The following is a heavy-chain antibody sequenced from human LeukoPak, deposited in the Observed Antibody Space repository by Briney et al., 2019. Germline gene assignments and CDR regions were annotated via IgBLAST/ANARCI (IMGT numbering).Heavy chain of an antibody. CDR2: ISSSSSYI. D-gene: IGHD1-26*01. CDR1: GFTFSSYS. CDR3: ARDGDGPPWEEDAFDI. V-gene: IGHV3-21*04. J-gene: IGHJ3*02. Sequence: GGSLRLSCAASGFTFSSYSMNWVRQAPGKGLEWVSSISSSSSYIYYADSVKGRFTISRDNAKNSLYLQMSSLRSEDTAVYYCARDGDGPPWEEDAFDIWGQGTMVTVSS.